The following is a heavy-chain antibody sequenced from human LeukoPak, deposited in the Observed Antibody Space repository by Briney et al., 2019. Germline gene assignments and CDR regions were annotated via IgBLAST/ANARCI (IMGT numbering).Heavy chain of an antibody. Sequence: GGSLRLSCAASGFTFSNAWMNWGRQAPGKGLEWVGRIKSKTNGGTTEYAAPVKGRFTILRGDSKNTLYLQMNSLKTEDTAVYYCMLGSGSYDSSDFDYWGQGTLVTVSS. CDR3: MLGSGSYDSSDFDY. D-gene: IGHD3-22*01. CDR2: IKSKTNGGTT. V-gene: IGHV3-15*07. CDR1: GFTFSNAW. J-gene: IGHJ4*02.